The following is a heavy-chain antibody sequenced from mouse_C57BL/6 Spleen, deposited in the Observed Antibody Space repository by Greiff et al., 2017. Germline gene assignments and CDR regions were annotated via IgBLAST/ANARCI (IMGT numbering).Heavy chain of an antibody. J-gene: IGHJ4*01. CDR1: GYTFTSYW. D-gene: IGHD3-2*02. CDR2: IHPNSGST. V-gene: IGHV1-64*01. CDR3: ARGTAQAPMDY. Sequence: QVHVKQPGAELVKPGASVKLSCKASGYTFTSYWMHWVKQRPGQGLEWIGMIHPNSGSTNYNEKFKSKATLTVAKSSSTAYMQLSSLTSEDSAVYYCARGTAQAPMDYWGQGTSVTVSS.